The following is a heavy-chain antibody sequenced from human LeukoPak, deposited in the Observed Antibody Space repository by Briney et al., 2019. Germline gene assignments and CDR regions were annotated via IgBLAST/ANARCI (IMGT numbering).Heavy chain of an antibody. J-gene: IGHJ4*02. D-gene: IGHD5-18*01. CDR3: ARDPGYNCGYDY. CDR2: ISYDGSNK. V-gene: IGHV3-30*14. Sequence: GGSLRLSCAASGFTFSSYAMHWVRQAPGKGLEWVAVISYDGSNKYYADSVKGRFTISRDNSKNTLYLQMNSLRAEDTAVYYCARDPGYNCGYDYWGQGTLVTVSS. CDR1: GFTFSSYA.